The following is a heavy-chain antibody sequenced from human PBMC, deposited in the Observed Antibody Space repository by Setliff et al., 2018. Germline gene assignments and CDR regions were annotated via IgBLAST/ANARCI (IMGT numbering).Heavy chain of an antibody. D-gene: IGHD4-17*01. CDR2: INPSGST. Sequence: ASVKVSCKASGYSFGSYNMHWVRQAPGQGLEWMGIINPSGSTSYAQKFQGRVTMTRDTSTSTVYMELSSLRSEDTAVYYCARDSRTTVTYYWGQGTLVTVSS. CDR1: GYSFGSYN. J-gene: IGHJ4*02. CDR3: ARDSRTTVTYY. V-gene: IGHV1-46*01.